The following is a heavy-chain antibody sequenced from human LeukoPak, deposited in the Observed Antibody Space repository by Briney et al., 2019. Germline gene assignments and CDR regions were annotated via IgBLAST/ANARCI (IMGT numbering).Heavy chain of an antibody. Sequence: GGSLRLSCAATGFTFSSYSMNWVRQAPGKGLEWVSSISSSSSHIYYADSVKGRFTISRDNAKNSLYLQMNSLRAEDTAVYYCARGSGYSYGLPGGYWGQGTLVTVSS. V-gene: IGHV3-21*01. CDR3: ARGSGYSYGLPGGY. CDR2: ISSSSSHI. CDR1: GFTFSSYS. J-gene: IGHJ4*02. D-gene: IGHD5-18*01.